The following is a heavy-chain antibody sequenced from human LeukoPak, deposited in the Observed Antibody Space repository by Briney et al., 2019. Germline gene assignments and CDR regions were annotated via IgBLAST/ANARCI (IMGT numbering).Heavy chain of an antibody. V-gene: IGHV1-24*01. J-gene: IGHJ3*02. CDR1: GYTLTELS. CDR2: FDPEDGET. D-gene: IGHD2-2*01. Sequence: ASVKVSCKVSGYTLTELSMHWVRQAPGKGLEWMGGFDPEDGETIYAQKFQGRVTVTEDTSTDTAYMELSSLRSEDTAVYYCASPVVVPPDAFDIWGQGTMVTVSS. CDR3: ASPVVVPPDAFDI.